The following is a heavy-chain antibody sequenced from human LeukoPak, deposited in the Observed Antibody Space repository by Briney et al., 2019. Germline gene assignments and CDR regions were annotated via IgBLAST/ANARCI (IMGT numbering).Heavy chain of an antibody. CDR3: ARDAIAAAGTQLPYYYYYMDV. D-gene: IGHD6-13*01. V-gene: IGHV1-2*02. CDR1: GHTFTGYY. J-gene: IGHJ6*03. Sequence: ASVKVSCKASGHTFTGYYMHWVRQAPGQGLEWMGWINPNSGGTNYAQKFQGRVTMTRDTSISTAYMELSRLRSDDTAVYYCARDAIAAAGTQLPYYYYYMDVWGKGTTVTISS. CDR2: INPNSGGT.